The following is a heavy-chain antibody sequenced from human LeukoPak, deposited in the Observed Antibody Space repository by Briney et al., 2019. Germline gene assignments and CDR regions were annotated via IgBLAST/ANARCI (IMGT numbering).Heavy chain of an antibody. CDR2: ISGSGGST. J-gene: IGHJ4*02. CDR3: AKDGAVEMATMDFDY. Sequence: GGSLRLSCAASGFTFSTYWMSWVRQAPGKGLEWVSAISGSGGSTYYADSVKGRFTISRDNSKNTLYLQMNSLRAEDTAVYYCAKDGAVEMATMDFDYWGQGTLVTVSS. D-gene: IGHD5-24*01. CDR1: GFTFSTYW. V-gene: IGHV3-23*01.